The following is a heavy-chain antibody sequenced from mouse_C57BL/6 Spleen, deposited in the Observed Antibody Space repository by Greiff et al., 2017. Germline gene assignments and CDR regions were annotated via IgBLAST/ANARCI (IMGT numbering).Heavy chain of an antibody. D-gene: IGHD1-1*01. CDR1: GFTFSDYG. J-gene: IGHJ4*01. Sequence: EVQVVESGGGLVKPGGSLKLSCAASGFTFSDYGMHWVRQAPEKGLEWVAYISSGSSTIYYADTVKGRFTISRDNAKNTLFLQMTSLRSEDTAMYYCARSYYASSSYAIDVWGQGTSVTVSS. V-gene: IGHV5-17*01. CDR2: ISSGSSTI. CDR3: ARSYYASSSYAIDV.